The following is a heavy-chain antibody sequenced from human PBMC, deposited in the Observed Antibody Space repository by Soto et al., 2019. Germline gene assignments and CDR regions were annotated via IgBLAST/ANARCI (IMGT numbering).Heavy chain of an antibody. Sequence: EVQLVEAGGGLVQPGRSLRLSCAASGFTFDDYAMHWVRQAPGKGLEWVSGISWNSGSIGYADSVKGRCTISRDNAKNSLYLQMNSRRAEDTALYYCAKSPVVVPAAIRYYFDYWGQGTLVTVSS. V-gene: IGHV3-9*01. D-gene: IGHD2-2*01. CDR1: GFTFDDYA. CDR3: AKSPVVVPAAIRYYFDY. J-gene: IGHJ4*02. CDR2: ISWNSGSI.